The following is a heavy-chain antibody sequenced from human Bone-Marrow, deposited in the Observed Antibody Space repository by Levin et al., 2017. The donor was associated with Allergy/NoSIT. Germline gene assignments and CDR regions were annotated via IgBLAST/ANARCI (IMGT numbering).Heavy chain of an antibody. CDR3: ARGESMPIGSLHD. J-gene: IGHJ4*02. CDR2: IYNSGST. Sequence: KSSETLSLTCAVSGFSISSGSFWGWIRQSPGKGLGWIGTIYNSGSTYYNPSLTSRVSMSVDTSKNQFSLKLSAVTAADTAVYYCARGESMPIGSLHDWGQGTLVTVSS. CDR1: GFSISSGSF. V-gene: IGHV4-38-2*01. D-gene: IGHD2-2*01.